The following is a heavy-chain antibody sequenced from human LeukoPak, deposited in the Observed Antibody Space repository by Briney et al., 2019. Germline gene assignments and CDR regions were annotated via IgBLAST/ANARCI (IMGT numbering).Heavy chain of an antibody. CDR1: GFTFSDYY. CDR2: ISSSGSTR. Sequence: GGSLRLSCAASGFTFSDYYMSWIRQAPGKGLEWVSYISSSGSTRYYADSVKGRFTISRDNAKNSLYLQMNSLRAEDTAVYYCARDHHINTYYDFWSGSYSDYWGQGTLVTVSS. D-gene: IGHD3-3*01. CDR3: ARDHHINTYYDFWSGSYSDY. V-gene: IGHV3-11*01. J-gene: IGHJ4*02.